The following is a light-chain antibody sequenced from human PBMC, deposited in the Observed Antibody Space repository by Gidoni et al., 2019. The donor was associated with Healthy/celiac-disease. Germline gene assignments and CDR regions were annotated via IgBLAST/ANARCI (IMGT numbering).Light chain of an antibody. CDR3: QQRSNGPPLT. CDR2: DAS. J-gene: IGKJ4*01. V-gene: IGKV3-11*01. Sequence: IVLTQSPATLSLSPGERATHSCRASQSVSSYLAWYQQKPGQAPRLRIYDASNRATGTPARFSGMGSGTDFTLTISILEPEDFAVYYCQQRSNGPPLTFGGGTKVKIK. CDR1: QSVSSY.